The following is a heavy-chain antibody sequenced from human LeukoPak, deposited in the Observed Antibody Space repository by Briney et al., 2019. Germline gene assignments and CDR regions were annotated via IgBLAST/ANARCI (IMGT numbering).Heavy chain of an antibody. Sequence: SETLSHTCTVSGGSISSYYWSWIRQPPGKGLEWIGYIYYSGSTNYNPSLKSRVTISVDTSKNQFSLKLSSVTAADTAVYYCARQGSSSRDWYSDLWGRGTLVTVSS. J-gene: IGHJ2*01. CDR1: GGSISSYY. CDR3: ARQGSSSRDWYSDL. D-gene: IGHD6-6*01. CDR2: IYYSGST. V-gene: IGHV4-59*08.